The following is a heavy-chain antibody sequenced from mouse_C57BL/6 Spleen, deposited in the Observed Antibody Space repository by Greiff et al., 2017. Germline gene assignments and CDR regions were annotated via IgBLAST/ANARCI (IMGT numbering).Heavy chain of an antibody. CDR1: GYTFTSYW. CDR3: ARAPYYGSSYGFAY. V-gene: IGHV1-64*01. D-gene: IGHD1-1*01. Sequence: VQLQQPGAELVKPGASVKLSCKASGYTFTSYWMHWVKQRPGQGLEWIGMIHPNSGSTNYNEKFKSKATLTVDKSSSTAYMQLSSLTSEDSAVYYCARAPYYGSSYGFAYWGQGTLVTVSA. J-gene: IGHJ3*01. CDR2: IHPNSGST.